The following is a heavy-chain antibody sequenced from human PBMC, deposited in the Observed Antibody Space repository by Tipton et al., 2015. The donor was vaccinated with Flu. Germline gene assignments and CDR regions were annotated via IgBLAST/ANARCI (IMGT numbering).Heavy chain of an antibody. V-gene: IGHV4-34*01. CDR1: GGSFSGYY. CDR2: INHSGRT. D-gene: IGHD3-3*01. CDR3: ARGPAFSDFWSGSPNPFAY. Sequence: TLSLTCAVYGGSFSGYYWSWIRQPPGKGLEWIGEINHSGRTNYNRSLKSRVTISVDTSKNQFSLKLSSATAADTAVYYCARGPAFSDFWSGSPNPFAYWGQGTLVTVSS. J-gene: IGHJ4*02.